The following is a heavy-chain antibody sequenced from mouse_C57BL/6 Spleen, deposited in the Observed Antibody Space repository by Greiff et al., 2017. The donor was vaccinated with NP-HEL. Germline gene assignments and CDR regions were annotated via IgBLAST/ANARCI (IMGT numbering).Heavy chain of an antibody. CDR2: TNPTNGRT. CDR3: ERIKKLVATYFDY. D-gene: IGHD1-1*01. CDR1: GYTFTSYW. V-gene: IGHV1S81*02. J-gene: IGHJ2*01. Sequence: VQLQQSGAELVKAGASVKMSCKASGYTFTSYWMHWVKQRLGQGLEWFAETNPTNGRTYYNEKFKSKATLTVDKSSSTAYMLLSGPTFEDSAVYYCERIKKLVATYFDYWGQGTTLTVSS.